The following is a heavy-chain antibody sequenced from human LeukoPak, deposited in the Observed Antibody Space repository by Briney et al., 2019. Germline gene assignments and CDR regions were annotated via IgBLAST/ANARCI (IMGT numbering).Heavy chain of an antibody. CDR3: AKTEYEDYYYYMDV. CDR1: GFTFSSYA. D-gene: IGHD6-6*01. J-gene: IGHJ6*03. Sequence: GGSLRLSCAASGFTFSSYAMSWVRQAPGKGLEWVSAISGSGGSTYYADSVRGRFTISRDNSKNTLYLQMNSLRAEDTAVYYCAKTEYEDYYYYMDVWGKGTTVTISS. V-gene: IGHV3-23*01. CDR2: ISGSGGST.